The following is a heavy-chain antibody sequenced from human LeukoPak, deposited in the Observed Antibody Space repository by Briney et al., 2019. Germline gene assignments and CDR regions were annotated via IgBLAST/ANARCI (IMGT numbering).Heavy chain of an antibody. CDR3: AKDGDFWSGYYPEGVDY. Sequence: GGSLRLSCAASGFTFSSYGMHWVRQAPGKGLEGVAFIRYDGSNKYYADSVKGRFTISRDNSKNTLYLQMNSLRAEDTAVYYCAKDGDFWSGYYPEGVDYWGQGTLVTVSS. CDR2: IRYDGSNK. J-gene: IGHJ4*02. CDR1: GFTFSSYG. V-gene: IGHV3-30*02. D-gene: IGHD3-3*01.